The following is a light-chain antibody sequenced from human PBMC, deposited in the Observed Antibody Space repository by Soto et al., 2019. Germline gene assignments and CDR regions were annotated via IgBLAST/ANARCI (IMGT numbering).Light chain of an antibody. CDR3: QQYNNWPPLT. CDR2: GAS. Sequence: ELVMTQSPATLSVSPGERATLSCRASQSVSSKLAWYQQQPGQAPSLLIYGASTRATGIPGRFSGSGSGTEFTLTISSLQSEDLAVYYCQQYNNWPPLTFGGGTKEEIK. CDR1: QSVSSK. J-gene: IGKJ4*01. V-gene: IGKV3-15*01.